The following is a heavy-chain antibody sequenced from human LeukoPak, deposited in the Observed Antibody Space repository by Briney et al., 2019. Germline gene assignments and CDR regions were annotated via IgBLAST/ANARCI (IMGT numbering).Heavy chain of an antibody. CDR3: ARDRWTVTHFDY. V-gene: IGHV3-48*03. CDR2: ISSSGSTV. CDR1: GFTFSSYE. D-gene: IGHD4-17*01. J-gene: IGHJ4*02. Sequence: GGSLRLSCAASGFTFSSYEMNWVRQAPGKGLEWVSYISSSGSTVYYADSVRGRFTISRDNAKNSLYLQMNSLRAEDTAVYYCARDRWTVTHFDYWGQGTLVTVSS.